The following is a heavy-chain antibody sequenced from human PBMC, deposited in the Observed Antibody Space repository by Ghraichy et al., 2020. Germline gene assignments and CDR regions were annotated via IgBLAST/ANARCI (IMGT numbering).Heavy chain of an antibody. J-gene: IGHJ5*02. CDR2: IYYSGST. Sequence: SETLSLTCTVSGGSISSGDYYWSWIRQPPGKGLEWIGYIYYSGSTYYNPSLKSRVTISVDTSKNQFSLKLSSVTAADTAVYYCARDGRNYGDYLRFQWGDIGWFDPWGQGTLVTVSS. CDR3: ARDGRNYGDYLRFQWGDIGWFDP. D-gene: IGHD4-17*01. V-gene: IGHV4-30-4*01. CDR1: GGSISSGDYY.